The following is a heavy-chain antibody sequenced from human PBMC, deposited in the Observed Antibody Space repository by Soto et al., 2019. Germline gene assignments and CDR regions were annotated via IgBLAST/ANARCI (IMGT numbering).Heavy chain of an antibody. J-gene: IGHJ4*02. CDR3: ARGFRVTTVTRYFDY. Sequence: PSETLSLTCAVYGGSFSGYYWSWIRQPPGKGLEWIGEINHSGNTNYNPSLKSRVTISVDTSKHQFSLKLSSVTAADTAVYYCARGFRVTTVTRYFDYWGQGTLVTVSS. V-gene: IGHV4-34*01. CDR1: GGSFSGYY. D-gene: IGHD4-17*01. CDR2: INHSGNT.